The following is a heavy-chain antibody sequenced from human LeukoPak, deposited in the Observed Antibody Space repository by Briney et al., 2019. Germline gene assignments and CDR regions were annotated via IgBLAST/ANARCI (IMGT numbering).Heavy chain of an antibody. Sequence: PSETLSLTCTVSGGSISSSSYYWGWIRQPPGKGLEWIGSIYYSGSTYYNPSLKSRVTISVDTSKNQFSLKLSSVTAADTAVYYCAREELELRYFDYWGQGTLVTVSS. D-gene: IGHD1-7*01. J-gene: IGHJ4*02. V-gene: IGHV4-39*02. CDR3: AREELELRYFDY. CDR1: GGSISSSSYY. CDR2: IYYSGST.